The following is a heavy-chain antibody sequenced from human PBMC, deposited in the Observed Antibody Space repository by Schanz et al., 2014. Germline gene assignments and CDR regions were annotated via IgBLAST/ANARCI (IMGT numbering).Heavy chain of an antibody. D-gene: IGHD4-17*01. Sequence: QVPLQESGPGLVKPSETLSLTCTVPSDSISHYYLSWIRQPPGKELEWVAFIYDRGSTSYNPSLNSRVTISLDTAKNHFSLKLTSVTAADTAVYYCARHRVYGAFDLWGQGTLVTVSS. J-gene: IGHJ4*02. CDR3: ARHRVYGAFDL. CDR1: SDSISHYY. CDR2: IYDRGST. V-gene: IGHV4-59*08.